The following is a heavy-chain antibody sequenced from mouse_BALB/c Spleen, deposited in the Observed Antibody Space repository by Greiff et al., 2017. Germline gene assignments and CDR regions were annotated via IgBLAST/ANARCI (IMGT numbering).Heavy chain of an antibody. J-gene: IGHJ4*01. Sequence: QVQLKESGAELAKPGASVKMSCKASGYTFTSYWMHWVKQRPGQGLEWIGYINPSTGYTEYNQKFKDKATLTADKSSSTAYMQLSSLTSEDSAVYYCARRKTGTRGNYYAMDYWGQGTSVTVSS. CDR2: INPSTGYT. D-gene: IGHD4-1*01. CDR1: GYTFTSYW. CDR3: ARRKTGTRGNYYAMDY. V-gene: IGHV1-7*01.